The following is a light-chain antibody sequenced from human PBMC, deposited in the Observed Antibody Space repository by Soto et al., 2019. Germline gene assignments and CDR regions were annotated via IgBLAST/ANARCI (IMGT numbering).Light chain of an antibody. CDR3: QPYFSWPPWT. CDR2: RAS. J-gene: IGKJ1*01. V-gene: IGKV3-15*01. CDR1: QSVRSN. Sequence: DIVMTQSPATLSVSPGERATLSCRASQSVRSNLAWYQQKPGQAPRLLIYRASTRATGNPAMFSGSGSEIAFNLTISSLQSEDFAVSYCQPYFSWPPWTFGQGTKVEIK.